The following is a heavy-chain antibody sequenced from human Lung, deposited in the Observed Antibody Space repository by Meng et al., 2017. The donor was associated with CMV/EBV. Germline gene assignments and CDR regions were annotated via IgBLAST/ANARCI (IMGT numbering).Heavy chain of an antibody. CDR1: KFSFSTYS. D-gene: IGHD3-3*01. V-gene: IGHV3-21*01. Sequence: GESMKISCAASKFSFSTYSMNWVRQAPGKGLEWVSSISSSSTNIYYADSVKGRFTISRDNAKTTLYLQMNSLRAEDTAVYYCARDRGNDFWRTRGYLDYWGHGXLVTVSS. J-gene: IGHJ4*01. CDR3: ARDRGNDFWRTRGYLDY. CDR2: ISSSSTNI.